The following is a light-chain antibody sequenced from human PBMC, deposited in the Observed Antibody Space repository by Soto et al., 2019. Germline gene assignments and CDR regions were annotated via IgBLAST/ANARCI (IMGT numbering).Light chain of an antibody. CDR1: SSDVGGYNY. CDR3: CSYAGSNNLVV. CDR2: EVS. V-gene: IGLV2-8*01. Sequence: QSVLTQPPSASGSPGQSVTISCTGTSSDVGGYNYVSWYQQHPGKAPKLMIYEVSKRPSGVPDRFSGSKSGNTASLTVSGLQAEDEADYYCCSYAGSNNLVVFGGGTQLTVL. J-gene: IGLJ2*01.